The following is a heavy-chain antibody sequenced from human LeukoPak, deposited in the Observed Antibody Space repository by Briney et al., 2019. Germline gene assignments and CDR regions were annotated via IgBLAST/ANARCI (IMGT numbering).Heavy chain of an antibody. Sequence: ASVKVSCKVTEYTLTELSIHWVRQAPGKGLEWMGGFDPEHGKTIYAQNFQGRVTMTEDTSTDTTYMELNSLRSEDTAVYYCARSPDILTGENFDYWGQGTLVTVSS. D-gene: IGHD3-9*01. J-gene: IGHJ4*02. V-gene: IGHV1-24*01. CDR2: FDPEHGKT. CDR3: ARSPDILTGENFDY. CDR1: EYTLTELS.